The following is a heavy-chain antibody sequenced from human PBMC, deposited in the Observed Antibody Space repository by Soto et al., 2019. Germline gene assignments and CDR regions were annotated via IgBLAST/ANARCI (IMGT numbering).Heavy chain of an antibody. CDR2: IYYSGST. Sequence: QVQLQESGPGLVKPSETLSLTCTVSGGSLNTYYWSWIRQSPGKGLEWIGYIYYSGSTNYNPSLKSRVTISVDTSKNQFSLKLSSVTAADTAVYFCARAPYHSFWSGFSDNWFDPWGQGTLVTVSS. J-gene: IGHJ5*02. CDR1: GGSLNTYY. D-gene: IGHD3-3*01. CDR3: ARAPYHSFWSGFSDNWFDP. V-gene: IGHV4-59*01.